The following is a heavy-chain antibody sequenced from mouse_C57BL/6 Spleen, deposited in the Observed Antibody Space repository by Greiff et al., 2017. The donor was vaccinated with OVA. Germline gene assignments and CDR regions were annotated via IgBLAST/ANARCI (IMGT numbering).Heavy chain of an antibody. CDR1: GFSLTNYA. CDR3: ARNLGGDY. Sequence: QVQLKESGPGLVAPSQSLSITCTVSGFSLTNYAISWVRQPPGKGLEWLGVIWTSGGTNYNSALKSRLSISKDNYKSQGFLKMNSLQTDDTARYYCARNLGGDYWGQGTSVTVSS. CDR2: IWTSGGT. D-gene: IGHD4-1*01. J-gene: IGHJ4*01. V-gene: IGHV2-9-1*01.